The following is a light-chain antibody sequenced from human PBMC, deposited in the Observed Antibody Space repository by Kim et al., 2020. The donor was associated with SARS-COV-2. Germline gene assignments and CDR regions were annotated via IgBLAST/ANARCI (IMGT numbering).Light chain of an antibody. CDR2: YDS. J-gene: IGLJ3*02. V-gene: IGLV3-21*04. CDR3: QVWDSSSDHWV. CDR1: NIGSKS. Sequence: APGKTARITCGGNNIGSKSVHWYQQKPGQAPVLVIYYDSDRPSGIPERFSGSNSGNTATLTISRVEAGDEGDYYCQVWDSSSDHWVFGRGTQLTVL.